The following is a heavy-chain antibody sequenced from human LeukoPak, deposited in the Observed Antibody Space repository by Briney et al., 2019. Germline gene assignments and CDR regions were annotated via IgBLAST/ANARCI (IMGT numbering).Heavy chain of an antibody. V-gene: IGHV1-18*01. CDR3: ARDQGQQLVRSWFDP. CDR1: GYTFTSYG. J-gene: IGHJ5*02. CDR2: ISAYNGNT. D-gene: IGHD6-13*01. Sequence: ASVKVSCKASGYTFTSYGISWVRQAPGQGLEWMGWISAYNGNTNYAQKLQGRVTMTTDTSTSTAYMELRSLRSDDTAVYYCARDQGQQLVRSWFDPWGQGTLVTVSS.